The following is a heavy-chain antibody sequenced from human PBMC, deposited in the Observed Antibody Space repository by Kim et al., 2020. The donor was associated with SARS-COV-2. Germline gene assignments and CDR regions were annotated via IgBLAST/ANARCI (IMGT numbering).Heavy chain of an antibody. CDR3: ARHDYGDYGVGS. CDR1: GGSISSSSYY. V-gene: IGHV4-39*01. Sequence: SETLSLTCTVSGGSISSSSYYWGWIRQPPGKGLEWIGSIYYSGSTYYNPSLKSRVTISVDTSKNQFSLKLSSVTAADTAVYYCARHDYGDYGVGSWGQGTLVTVSS. D-gene: IGHD4-17*01. J-gene: IGHJ4*02. CDR2: IYYSGST.